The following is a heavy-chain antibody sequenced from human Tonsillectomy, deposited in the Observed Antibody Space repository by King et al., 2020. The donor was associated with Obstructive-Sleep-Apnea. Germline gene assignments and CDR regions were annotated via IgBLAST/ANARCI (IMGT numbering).Heavy chain of an antibody. CDR3: ASGNSTSPGY. J-gene: IGHJ4*02. Sequence: VQLQESGPGLVKPSGTLSLTCAVSGGSISSTNWWSWVRQPPGKGLEWIGEIDHSVSTNYNPSLKNRVTISIDKSENQFSLKLTSMTAADTAVYYCASGNSTSPGYWGQGTLVTVSS. CDR1: GGSISSTNW. V-gene: IGHV4-4*02. D-gene: IGHD2/OR15-2a*01. CDR2: IDHSVST.